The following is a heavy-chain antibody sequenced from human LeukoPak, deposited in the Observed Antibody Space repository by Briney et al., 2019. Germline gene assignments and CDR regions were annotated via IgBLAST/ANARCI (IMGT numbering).Heavy chain of an antibody. CDR2: MNPNSGNT. CDR1: GYTFTSYD. D-gene: IGHD4-17*01. J-gene: IGHJ4*02. V-gene: IGHV1-18*01. CDR3: ARDRNDYGDSYYFDY. Sequence: ASVKVSCKASGYTFTSYDINWVRQATGQGLEWMGWMNPNSGNTNYAQKLQGRVTMTTDTSTSTAYMELRSLRSDDTAVYYCARDRNDYGDSYYFDYWGQGTLVTVSS.